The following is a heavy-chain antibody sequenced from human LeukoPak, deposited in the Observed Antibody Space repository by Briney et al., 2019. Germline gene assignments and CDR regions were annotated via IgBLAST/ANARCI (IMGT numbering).Heavy chain of an antibody. CDR1: GITFSDYG. J-gene: IGHJ6*02. CDR2: IWYDGSNK. Sequence: GGSLRLSCAASGITFSDYGMHWVRQAPGKGLEWVAVIWYDGSNKYYADSVEGRFTISRDNSRNTLYLQMNSLRAEDTAVYYCARQDYYYSMDVWGQGTTVTVSS. CDR3: ARQDYYYSMDV. V-gene: IGHV3-33*01.